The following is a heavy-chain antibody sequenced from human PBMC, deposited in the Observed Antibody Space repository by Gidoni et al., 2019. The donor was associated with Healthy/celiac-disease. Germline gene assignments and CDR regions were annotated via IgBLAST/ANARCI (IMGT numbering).Heavy chain of an antibody. CDR2: INPSVGST. D-gene: IGHD5-12*01. J-gene: IGHJ4*02. V-gene: IGHV1-46*03. CDR1: GYTFTSYY. Sequence: QVQLVQSGAEGKKPGASVKVSCKASGYTFTSYYMHWVRQAPGQGLEWMGIINPSVGSTSYAQKCQGRVTMTRDTSTSPVYMELSSLRSEDTAVYYCARSRRLATKTNPYYFDYWGQGTLVTVSS. CDR3: ARSRRLATKTNPYYFDY.